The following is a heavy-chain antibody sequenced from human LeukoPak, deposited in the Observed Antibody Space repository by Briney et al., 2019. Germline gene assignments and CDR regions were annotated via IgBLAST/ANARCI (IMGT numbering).Heavy chain of an antibody. J-gene: IGHJ4*02. CDR2: ISSSSKTI. CDR1: GFTFSSYS. V-gene: IGHV3-48*01. CDR3: AKGGPPYGDYVYFDY. Sequence: PGGSLRLSCATSGFTFSSYSMNWVRQAPGKGLEWVSYISSSSKTIYYADSVKGRFTISRDNAKNSLYLQMNSLRAEDTALYYCAKGGPPYGDYVYFDYWGQGTLVTVSS. D-gene: IGHD4-17*01.